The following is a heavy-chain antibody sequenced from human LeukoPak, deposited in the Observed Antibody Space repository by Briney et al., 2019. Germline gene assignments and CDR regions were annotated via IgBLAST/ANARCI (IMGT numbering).Heavy chain of an antibody. V-gene: IGHV3-48*01. D-gene: IGHD3-22*01. J-gene: IGHJ3*02. Sequence: GGSLRLSCATSGFTFSSYSMMWVRQAPGKGLECVSYISSSSTTIHYADSVKGRFTISRDNAKNPVYLQLNSLRAEDTAVYYCARVHYYDSSGYTTRGNGVDIWGQGTMVTVSS. CDR3: ARVHYYDSSGYTTRGNGVDI. CDR2: ISSSSTTI. CDR1: GFTFSSYS.